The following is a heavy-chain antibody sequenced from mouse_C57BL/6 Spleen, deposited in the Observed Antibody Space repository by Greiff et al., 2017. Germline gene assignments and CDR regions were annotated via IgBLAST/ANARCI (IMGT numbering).Heavy chain of an antibody. Sequence: QVQLQQPGAELVKPGASVKLSCKASGYTFTSYWMHWVKQRPGRGLEWIGRIDPNSGGTKYNEKFKSKATLTVDKPSSTAYMQLSSLTSEDSAVYYCASGGYYGSSYPLYFDVWGTGTTVTVSS. CDR1: GYTFTSYW. D-gene: IGHD1-1*01. J-gene: IGHJ1*03. V-gene: IGHV1-72*01. CDR3: ASGGYYGSSYPLYFDV. CDR2: IDPNSGGT.